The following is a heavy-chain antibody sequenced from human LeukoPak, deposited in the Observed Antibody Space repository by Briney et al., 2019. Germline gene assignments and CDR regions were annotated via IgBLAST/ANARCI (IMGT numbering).Heavy chain of an antibody. CDR2: INPNSGGT. J-gene: IGHJ5*02. CDR3: ARENQREAPLPWGAYNWFDP. CDR1: GYTFTGYY. Sequence: GASVKVSCKASGYTFTGYYMHWVRQAPGQGLEWMGWINPNSGGTNYAQKFQGRVTMTRDTSISTAYMELSRLRSDDTAVYYCARENQREAPLPWGAYNWFDPWGQGTLVTVSS. D-gene: IGHD1-14*01. V-gene: IGHV1-2*02.